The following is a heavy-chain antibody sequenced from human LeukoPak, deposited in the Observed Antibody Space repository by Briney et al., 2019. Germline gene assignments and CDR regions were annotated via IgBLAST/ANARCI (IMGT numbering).Heavy chain of an antibody. Sequence: SETLSLTCTVSGGSISSHYWSWLRQPPGKGREWVGYIYYSGSTNYNPSLKSRVTISVDTSKNLFSLKLSSVTAADTAVYYCARVRRDGYNSDYWGQGTLVTVSS. J-gene: IGHJ4*02. CDR2: IYYSGST. CDR3: ARVRRDGYNSDY. CDR1: GGSISSHY. V-gene: IGHV4-59*11. D-gene: IGHD5-24*01.